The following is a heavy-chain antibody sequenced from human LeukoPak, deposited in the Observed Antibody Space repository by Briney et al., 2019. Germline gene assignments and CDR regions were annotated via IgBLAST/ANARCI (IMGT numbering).Heavy chain of an antibody. CDR2: ISSSSSYI. D-gene: IGHD3-3*01. J-gene: IGHJ4*02. CDR1: GFTFSSYS. CDR3: ARGPYDGPKNFDY. Sequence: GGSLRLSCAASGFTFSSYSMNWVRQAPGEGLEWVSSISSSSSYIYYADSVKGRFTISRDNAKNSLYLQMNSLRAEDTAVYYCARGPYDGPKNFDYWGQGTLVTVSS. V-gene: IGHV3-21*01.